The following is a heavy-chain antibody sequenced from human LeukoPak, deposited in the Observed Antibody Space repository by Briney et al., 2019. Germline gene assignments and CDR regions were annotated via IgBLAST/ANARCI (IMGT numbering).Heavy chain of an antibody. CDR2: IKSDGGT. Sequence: GGSLRLSCAASGFTLSSYWMHWVRQAPGKGLVWVSRIKSDGGTNYADSVKGRFTISRDNAKNTVSLQMNSLRAEDTGVYYCARAPSEIGGYYPEYFRHWGQGTLVIVSS. CDR3: ARAPSEIGGYYPEYFRH. CDR1: GFTLSSYW. D-gene: IGHD3-22*01. J-gene: IGHJ1*01. V-gene: IGHV3-74*01.